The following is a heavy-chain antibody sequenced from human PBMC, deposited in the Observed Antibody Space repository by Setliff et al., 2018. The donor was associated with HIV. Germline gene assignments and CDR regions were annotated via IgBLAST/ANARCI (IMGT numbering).Heavy chain of an antibody. CDR3: ARHQLRGSYPAFDY. CDR2: LYSGGNT. J-gene: IGHJ4*02. D-gene: IGHD1-26*01. Sequence: ETLSLTCTVSGGPISSSNYYWGWIRQSPGQGLQWIGSLYSGGNTYYNPSLQSRLNISGDTSKNQFYLTLSSVTAADTAVYYCARHQLRGSYPAFDYWGQGTPVTVSS. CDR1: GGPISSSNYY. V-gene: IGHV4-39*01.